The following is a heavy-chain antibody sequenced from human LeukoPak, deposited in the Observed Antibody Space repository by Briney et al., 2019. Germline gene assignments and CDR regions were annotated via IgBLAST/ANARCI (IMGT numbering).Heavy chain of an antibody. D-gene: IGHD6-13*01. CDR1: GFTLSSYS. J-gene: IGHJ4*02. CDR3: ARESNGYSSSWYDY. V-gene: IGHV3-21*01. CDR2: ISSSSSYI. Sequence: GGSLRLSCAASGFTLSSYSMNWVRQAPGKELEWVSSISSSSSYIYYADSVKGRFTISRDNAKNSLYLQMNSLRAEDTAVYYCARESNGYSSSWYDYWGQGTLVTVSS.